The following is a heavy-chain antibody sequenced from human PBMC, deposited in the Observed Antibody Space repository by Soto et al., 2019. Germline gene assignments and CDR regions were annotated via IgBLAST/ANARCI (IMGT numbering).Heavy chain of an antibody. CDR1: GGAFSSDA. CDR2: IIPIFGTA. D-gene: IGHD1-26*01. CDR3: ARRRGYYYRLAFDI. J-gene: IGHJ3*02. V-gene: IGHV1-69*13. Sequence: AASVNCSVNASGGAFSSDAISWVRQAPGQGLECMGGIIPIFGTANYAQKFQGRVTITADESTRKAYMELSSLRSEDTAVYYCARRRGYYYRLAFDIW.